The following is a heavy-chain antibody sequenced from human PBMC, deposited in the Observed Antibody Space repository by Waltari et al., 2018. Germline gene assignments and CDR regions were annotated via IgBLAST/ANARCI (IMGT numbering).Heavy chain of an antibody. CDR1: GYTFTSYY. CDR3: ARTPPVPGLVVYYYYYGMDV. V-gene: IGHV1-46*01. Sequence: QVQLVQSGAEVKKPGASVKVSCKASGYTFTSYYMHWVRQAPGQGLEWMGRINPSGGSTSYAKKFQGRVTMTRDTSTSTGYMELSSLRSEDTAVYYCARTPPVPGLVVYYYYYGMDVWGQGTTVTVSS. D-gene: IGHD6-19*01. CDR2: INPSGGST. J-gene: IGHJ6*02.